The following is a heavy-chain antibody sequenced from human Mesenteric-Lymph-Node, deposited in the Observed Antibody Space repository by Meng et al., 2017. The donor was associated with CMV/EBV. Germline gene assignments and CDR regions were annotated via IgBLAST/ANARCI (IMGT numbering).Heavy chain of an antibody. J-gene: IGHJ4*02. V-gene: IGHV1-69*13. CDR3: ARKDSDDYDFDY. D-gene: IGHD3-16*01. CDR2: TLPIYGTP. Sequence: PVKVSCKASGGTFNTYAINWVRQAPGQGLEWMGGTLPIYGTPESAQKFQGRVTFTADESTGTAYMQLNSLRSEDTAVYYCARKDSDDYDFDYWGQGTQVTVSS. CDR1: GGTFNTYA.